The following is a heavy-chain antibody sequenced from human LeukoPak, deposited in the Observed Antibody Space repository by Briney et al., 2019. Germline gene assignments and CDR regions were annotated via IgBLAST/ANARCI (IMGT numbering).Heavy chain of an antibody. D-gene: IGHD6-13*01. V-gene: IGHV1-2*02. J-gene: IGHJ6*03. CDR2: INPNSGGT. Sequence: ASVKVSCKASGYTFTGYYMHWVRQAPGQGLEWMGWINPNSGGTNYAQKFQGRVTMTRDTSISTAYMELSRLGSDDTAVYYCATATGGPGIAAAAPMDVWGKGTTVTVS. CDR3: ATATGGPGIAAAAPMDV. CDR1: GYTFTGYY.